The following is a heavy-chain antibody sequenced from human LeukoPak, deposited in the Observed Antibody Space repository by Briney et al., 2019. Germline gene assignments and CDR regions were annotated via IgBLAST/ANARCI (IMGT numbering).Heavy chain of an antibody. CDR1: GYSISSSNW. CDR2: IYYSGST. D-gene: IGHD3-10*01. V-gene: IGHV4-28*01. Sequence: SDTLSLTCAVSGYSISSSNWWGWIRQPPGKGLEWIGYIYYSGSTYYNPSLKSRVTMSVDTSKNQFSLKLSSVTAVDTAVYYCAKDLSWGVRGNFDNWGQGTLVIVSS. J-gene: IGHJ4*02. CDR3: AKDLSWGVRGNFDN.